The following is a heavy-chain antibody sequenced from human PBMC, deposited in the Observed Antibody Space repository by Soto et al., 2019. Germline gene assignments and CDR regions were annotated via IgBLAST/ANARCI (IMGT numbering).Heavy chain of an antibody. CDR1: GGSIRSGGYY. CDR2: FYYSGST. D-gene: IGHD6-13*01. V-gene: IGHV4-39*01. CDR3: ARHTVIAAAAPGRY. J-gene: IGHJ4*02. Sequence: SETLSLTCSVSGGSIRSGGYYWGWIRQPPGMGLEWIGSFYYSGSTYSNPSLKSRVTISVDTSKNQFLLKLSSVTAADTAVYYCARHTVIAAAAPGRYWGQGTLVTVSS.